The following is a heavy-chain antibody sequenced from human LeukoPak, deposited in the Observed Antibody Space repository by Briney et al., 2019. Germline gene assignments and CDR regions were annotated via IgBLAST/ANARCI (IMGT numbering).Heavy chain of an antibody. CDR3: AREAYDVLTSDWFDP. Sequence: PSETLSLTCTVSGGSISSSSYYWGWIRQPPGKGLEWIGRIYTSGSTNYNPSLKSRVTISVDTSKNQFSLKLSSVTAADTAMYYCAREAYDVLTSDWFDPWGQGTLVTVSS. CDR2: IYTSGST. J-gene: IGHJ5*02. CDR1: GGSISSSSYY. V-gene: IGHV4-61*02. D-gene: IGHD3-9*01.